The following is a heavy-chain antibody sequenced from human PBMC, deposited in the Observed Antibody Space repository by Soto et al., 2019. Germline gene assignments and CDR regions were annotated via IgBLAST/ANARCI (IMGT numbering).Heavy chain of an antibody. CDR1: GYTFTGKY. CDR3: ARGYCSSIGCSHYFDY. Sequence: ASVKVSCKASGYTFTGKYMHWVRQAPGQGLEWMALINPTSGGTSYAQKFQGRVTMTWDTSISTAYMEVSRLRSDDTAIYYCARGYCSSIGCSHYFDYWGQGTLVTVS. D-gene: IGHD2-2*01. V-gene: IGHV1-2*02. J-gene: IGHJ4*02. CDR2: INPTSGGT.